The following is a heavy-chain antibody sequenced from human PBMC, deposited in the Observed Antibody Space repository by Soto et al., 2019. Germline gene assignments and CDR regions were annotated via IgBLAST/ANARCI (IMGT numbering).Heavy chain of an antibody. V-gene: IGHV3-21*01. J-gene: IGHJ6*02. CDR3: ARALFPGGYRYGPADYYGMDV. CDR2: ISSSSSYI. Sequence: PGGSLRLSCAASGFTFSSYSMNWVRQAPGKGLEWVSSISSSSSYIYYADSVKGRFTISRDNAKNSLYLQMNSLRAEDTAVYYCARALFPGGYRYGPADYYGMDVWGQGTTVSVSS. D-gene: IGHD5-18*01. CDR1: GFTFSSYS.